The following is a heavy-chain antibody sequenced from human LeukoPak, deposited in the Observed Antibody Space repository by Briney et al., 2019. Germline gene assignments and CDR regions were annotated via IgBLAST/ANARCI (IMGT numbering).Heavy chain of an antibody. CDR2: VYYSGST. Sequence: PSETLSLTCTVSGGSISSSSYYWGGIRQPPGKGLEWIGSVYYSGSTYYNPSLKSRVTISVDTSKNQFSLKLTSVTAADTAVYYCARNSYTSGWSTFDYWGQGTLVTVSS. V-gene: IGHV4-39*01. CDR1: GGSISSSSYY. CDR3: ARNSYTSGWSTFDY. D-gene: IGHD6-19*01. J-gene: IGHJ4*02.